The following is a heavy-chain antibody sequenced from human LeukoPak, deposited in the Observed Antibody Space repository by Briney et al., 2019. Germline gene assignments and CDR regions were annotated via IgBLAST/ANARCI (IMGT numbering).Heavy chain of an antibody. CDR3: ARRKGTTGTTLFVP. J-gene: IGHJ5*02. D-gene: IGHD1-1*01. CDR2: MNPYSGNT. V-gene: IGHV1-8*01. CDR1: GYTFTSYD. Sequence: GSSVKVSCKASGYTFTSYDSNWVRQATGQGLEWMGWMNPYSGNTGYAQKFQGRATMTRNTSISTAYMELSSLRSEDTAVYYCARRKGTTGTTLFVPWGQGTLVTVSS.